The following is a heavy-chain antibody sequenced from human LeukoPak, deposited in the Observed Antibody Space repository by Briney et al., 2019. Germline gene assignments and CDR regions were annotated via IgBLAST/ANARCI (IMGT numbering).Heavy chain of an antibody. Sequence: PSETLSLTCAVSGGSISSSSYYWGWIRQPPGKGLEWIGSIYYSGSTYYNPSLKSRVTISVDTSKNQFSLKLSSVTAADTAVYYCARHIVVVTAQDYFDYWGQGTLVTVSS. CDR3: ARHIVVVTAQDYFDY. V-gene: IGHV4-39*01. CDR2: IYYSGST. J-gene: IGHJ4*02. D-gene: IGHD2-21*02. CDR1: GGSISSSSYY.